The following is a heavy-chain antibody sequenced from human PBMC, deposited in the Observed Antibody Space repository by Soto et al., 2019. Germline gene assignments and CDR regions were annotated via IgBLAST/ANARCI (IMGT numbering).Heavy chain of an antibody. Sequence: QVQLVESGGGVVQPGRSLRLSCAASGFTFSSYGMHWVRQAPGKGLEWVAVISYDGSDKYYADSVKGRFTISRDNSNNTLYLQMDSRRAEDTAVYYCEKWVVVATTCFQHWGQGTLVTVSS. D-gene: IGHD2-15*01. J-gene: IGHJ1*01. CDR2: ISYDGSDK. CDR1: GFTFSSYG. CDR3: EKWVVVATTCFQH. V-gene: IGHV3-30*18.